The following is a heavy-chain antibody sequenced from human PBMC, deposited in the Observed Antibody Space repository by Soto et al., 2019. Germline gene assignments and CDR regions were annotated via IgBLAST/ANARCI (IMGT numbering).Heavy chain of an antibody. CDR2: IWYDGSNK. J-gene: IGHJ4*02. CDR3: ARGVRSSSWSAIYYFDY. CDR1: GFTFSSYG. V-gene: IGHV3-33*01. Sequence: QVQLVESGGGVVQPGRSLRLSCAASGFTFSSYGMHWVRQAPGKGLEWVAVIWYDGSNKYYADSVKGRFTISRDNPKNTLYLQMNSLRAEDTAVYYCARGVRSSSWSAIYYFDYWGQGTLVTVSS. D-gene: IGHD6-13*01.